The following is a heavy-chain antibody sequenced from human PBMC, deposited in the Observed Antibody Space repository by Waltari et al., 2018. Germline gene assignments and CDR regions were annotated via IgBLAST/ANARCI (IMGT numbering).Heavy chain of an antibody. CDR1: GFTVSSNY. V-gene: IGHV3-53*01. D-gene: IGHD2-21*02. CDR2: IYSGGST. J-gene: IGHJ3*02. Sequence: EVQLVESGGGLIQPGGSLRLSCAASGFTVSSNYMSWVRQAPGKGLEWVSVIYSGGSTYYADPVKGRFTISRDNSKNTLYLQMNSLRAEDTAVYYCARGGYCGGDCYSDAFDIWGQGTMVTVSS. CDR3: ARGGYCGGDCYSDAFDI.